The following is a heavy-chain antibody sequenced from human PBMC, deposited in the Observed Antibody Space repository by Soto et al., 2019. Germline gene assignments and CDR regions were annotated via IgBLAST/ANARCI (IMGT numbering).Heavy chain of an antibody. J-gene: IGHJ3*02. Sequence: EVQLVESGGGLVQPGGSLRLSCAASGFTFSSYWMSWVRQAPGKGLEWVANIKQDGSEKYYVDSVKGRFTISRDNAKNSLYLQRNSLRAEDTAVYYCARDWGGEGEWLSDAFDIWGQGTMVTVSS. V-gene: IGHV3-7*01. CDR3: ARDWGGEGEWLSDAFDI. D-gene: IGHD3-3*01. CDR1: GFTFSSYW. CDR2: IKQDGSEK.